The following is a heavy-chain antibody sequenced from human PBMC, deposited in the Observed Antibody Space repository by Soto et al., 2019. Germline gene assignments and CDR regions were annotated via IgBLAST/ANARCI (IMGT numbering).Heavy chain of an antibody. J-gene: IGHJ4*02. CDR2: IIPIFGTA. CDR3: ARGVHYDSSGYYYFY. D-gene: IGHD3-22*01. Sequence: SVKVSCKASGGTFSSYAIDWLRQAPGQGLEWMGGIIPIFGTANYAQKFQGRITITADESTSTAYMELRSLRSEDTAVYYCARGVHYDSSGYYYFYWGQGTLVTVS. CDR1: GGTFSSYA. V-gene: IGHV1-69*13.